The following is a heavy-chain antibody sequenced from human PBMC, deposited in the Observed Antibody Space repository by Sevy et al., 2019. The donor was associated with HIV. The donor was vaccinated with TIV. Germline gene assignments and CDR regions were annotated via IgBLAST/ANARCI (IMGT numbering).Heavy chain of an antibody. J-gene: IGHJ3*02. CDR2: LSYSGTT. CDR1: GDSISDYY. V-gene: IGHV4-59*01. CDR3: ARRNSFDI. Sequence: SETLSLTCTVSGDSISDYYWSWIRQPPGKGLEWIGYLSYSGTTKYNPFFESRVSISRDTSKNQFSLKLTSATAAETAVYYCARRNSFDIWGQGTVVTVSS.